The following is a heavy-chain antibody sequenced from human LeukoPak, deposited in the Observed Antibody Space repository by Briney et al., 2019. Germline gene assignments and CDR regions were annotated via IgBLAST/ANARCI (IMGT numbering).Heavy chain of an antibody. D-gene: IGHD2-15*01. CDR1: GYTFTSYA. CDR2: INAGNGNT. J-gene: IGHJ5*02. V-gene: IGHV1-3*01. CDR3: ARERGDIWVAATPSWFDP. Sequence: ASMKVSCKASGYTFTSYAMHWVRQAPGQRLEWMGWINAGNGNTKYSQKFQGRVTITRDTSASTAYMELSSLRSEDTAVYYCARERGDIWVAATPSWFDPWGQGTLVTVSS.